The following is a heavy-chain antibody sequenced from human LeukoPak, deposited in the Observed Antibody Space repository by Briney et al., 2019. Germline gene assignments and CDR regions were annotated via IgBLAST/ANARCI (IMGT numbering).Heavy chain of an antibody. D-gene: IGHD2-21*02. V-gene: IGHV1-69*04. CDR2: IIPILGIA. Sequence: SVKVSCKASGYTFTSYGISWVRQAPGQGLEWMGRIIPILGIANYAQKFQGRVTITADKSTSTAYMELSSLRSEDTAVYYCARDVVVTATIDYWGQGTLVTVSS. CDR3: ARDVVVTATIDY. CDR1: GYTFTSYG. J-gene: IGHJ4*02.